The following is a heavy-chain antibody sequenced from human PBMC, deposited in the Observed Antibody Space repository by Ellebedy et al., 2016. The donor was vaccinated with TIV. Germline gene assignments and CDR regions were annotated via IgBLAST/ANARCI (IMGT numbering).Heavy chain of an antibody. CDR2: INHSGST. CDR3: ARFWGGYYYYYGMDV. J-gene: IGHJ6*02. V-gene: IGHV4-34*01. D-gene: IGHD7-27*01. Sequence: MPSETLSLTCAVYGGSFSGYYWSWIRQPPGKGLEWIGEINHSGSTNYNPSLKSRVTISVDTSKNQFSLKLSSVTAADTAVYYCARFWGGYYYYYGMDVWGQGTTVTVSS. CDR1: GGSFSGYY.